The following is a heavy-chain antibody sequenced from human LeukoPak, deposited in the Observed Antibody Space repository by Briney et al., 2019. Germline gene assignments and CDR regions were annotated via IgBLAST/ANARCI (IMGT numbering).Heavy chain of an antibody. Sequence: ASVKVSCKASGYSFTDYYIHWVRKAPGQGLEWMGIINPRDGYTNYAQKFQGRVTMTRDMATSTIYMQLSSLRSEDTAMYYCAGLIAARGIEYWGQGILVTVSS. D-gene: IGHD6-6*01. CDR1: GYSFTDYY. CDR2: INPRDGYT. CDR3: AGLIAARGIEY. V-gene: IGHV1-46*01. J-gene: IGHJ4*02.